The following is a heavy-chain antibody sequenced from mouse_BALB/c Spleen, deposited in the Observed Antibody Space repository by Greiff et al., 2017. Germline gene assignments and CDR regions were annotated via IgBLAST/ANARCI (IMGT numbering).Heavy chain of an antibody. CDR3: ARDHGNYLAWFAY. CDR2: IWAGGST. J-gene: IGHJ3*01. D-gene: IGHD2-1*01. V-gene: IGHV2-9*02. CDR1: GFSLTSYG. Sequence: QVHVKQSGPGLVAPSQSLSITCTVSGFSLTSYGVHWVRQPPGKGLEWLGVIWAGGSTNYNSALMSRLSISKDNSKSQVFLKMNSLQTDDTAMYYCARDHGNYLAWFAYWGQGTLVTVSA.